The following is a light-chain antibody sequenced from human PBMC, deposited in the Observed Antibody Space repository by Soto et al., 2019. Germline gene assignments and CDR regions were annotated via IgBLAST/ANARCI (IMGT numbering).Light chain of an antibody. J-gene: IGKJ5*01. Sequence: DIQMTQSPSTLSASVGDRVTITCRASQSISSWLAWYQQKPGKAPKLLIYKAPSLESGVPSRFSGSGSGTECTLTISSLQPDEFATYYCQHDNSYSITFGQGTRLEIK. CDR1: QSISSW. CDR3: QHDNSYSIT. CDR2: KAP. V-gene: IGKV1-5*03.